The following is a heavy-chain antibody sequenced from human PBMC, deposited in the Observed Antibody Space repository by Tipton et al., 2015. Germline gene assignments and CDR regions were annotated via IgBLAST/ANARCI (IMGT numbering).Heavy chain of an antibody. CDR2: IYYNGST. CDR1: GGSISSGGYY. D-gene: IGHD5-18*01. CDR3: ARGGYSDHDFDY. Sequence: TLSLTCTVSGGSISSGGYYWIRIPPHPGKGLEWIGCIYYNGSTYNKPSLKSRVTISEDTSKNQFSLKLSSVTAADTAVYYCARGGYSDHDFDYWGQGTLVTVSS. J-gene: IGHJ4*02. V-gene: IGHV4-31*03.